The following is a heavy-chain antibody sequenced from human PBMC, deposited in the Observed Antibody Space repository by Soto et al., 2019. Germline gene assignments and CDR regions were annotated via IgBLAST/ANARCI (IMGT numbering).Heavy chain of an antibody. V-gene: IGHV3-9*01. Sequence: EVQLVVSGGGLVQPGRSLRLSCAASGFTFDDYAMHWVRQAPGKGLEWVSGISWNSGSIGYADSVKGRFTISRDNAKNSLYLQMNSLRAEDTALYYCAKTMVRGALYFDYWGQGTLVTVSS. J-gene: IGHJ4*02. CDR1: GFTFDDYA. CDR3: AKTMVRGALYFDY. D-gene: IGHD3-10*01. CDR2: ISWNSGSI.